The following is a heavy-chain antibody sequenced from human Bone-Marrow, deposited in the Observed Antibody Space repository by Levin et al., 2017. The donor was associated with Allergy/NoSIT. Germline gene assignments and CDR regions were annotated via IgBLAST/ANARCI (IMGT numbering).Heavy chain of an antibody. CDR2: IRSTSNYI. V-gene: IGHV3-21*01. CDR1: GITSNNYT. D-gene: IGHD1-1*01. J-gene: IGHJ6*02. CDR3: ASRIAPPGGLDV. Sequence: LSLTCVVSGITSNNYTLTWVRQAPGKGLEWVSSIRSTSNYIHYADSVKGRFTISRDNAKKSLYLQMNSLRVEDTAMYYCASRIAPPGGLDVWGQGTTVSVSS.